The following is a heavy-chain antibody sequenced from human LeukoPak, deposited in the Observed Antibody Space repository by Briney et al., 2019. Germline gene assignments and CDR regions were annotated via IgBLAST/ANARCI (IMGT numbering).Heavy chain of an antibody. CDR1: GFTFSSYA. V-gene: IGHV3-30-3*01. J-gene: IGHJ3*02. Sequence: GRSLRLSCAASGFTFSSYAMHWVRQAPGKGLEWVAIISYDGNNKYFADSVKGRFTISRDNSKSTLYLQMNSLRAEDTAVYYCARDVAIYSSSWHAFDIWGQGTMVTVSS. CDR2: ISYDGNNK. D-gene: IGHD6-13*01. CDR3: ARDVAIYSSSWHAFDI.